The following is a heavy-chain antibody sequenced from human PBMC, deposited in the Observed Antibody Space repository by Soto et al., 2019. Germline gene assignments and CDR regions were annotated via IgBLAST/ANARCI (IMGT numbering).Heavy chain of an antibody. CDR2: ISYDGSNK. CDR3: AKGPILLWFGEFSY. CDR1: GFTFSSYG. D-gene: IGHD3-10*01. J-gene: IGHJ4*02. Sequence: PGGSLRLSCAASGFTFSSYGMHWVRQAPGKGLEWVAVISYDGSNKYYADSVKGRFTISRDNSKNTLYLQMNSLRAEDTAVYYCAKGPILLWFGEFSYWGQGTLVTVSS. V-gene: IGHV3-30*18.